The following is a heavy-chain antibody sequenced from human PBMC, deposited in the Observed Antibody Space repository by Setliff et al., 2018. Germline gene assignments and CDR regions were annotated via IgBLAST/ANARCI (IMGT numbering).Heavy chain of an antibody. V-gene: IGHV3-23*01. J-gene: IGHJ4*02. D-gene: IGHD2-15*01. CDR2: ISATGGAT. Sequence: GGSLRLSCAASGFTFNNYSMSWVRQAPGKGLEWVALISATGGATYYADSVKGRFTIFRDNSKNSLYLQMNDLRAEDTAVYYCARDGGDYWGQGTLVTVSS. CDR1: GFTFNNYS. CDR3: ARDGGDY.